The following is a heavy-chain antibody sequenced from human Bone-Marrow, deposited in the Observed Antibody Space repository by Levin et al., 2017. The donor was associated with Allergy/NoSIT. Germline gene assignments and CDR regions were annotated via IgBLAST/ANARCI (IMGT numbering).Heavy chain of an antibody. V-gene: IGHV3-23*01. CDR2: ISDSGGST. D-gene: IGHD2-2*02. CDR1: GFTFSSYA. J-gene: IGHJ5*02. CDR3: VIRCSSTTCYRVDP. Sequence: GGSLRLSCAASGFTFSSYAMSWVRQAPGKGLEWVSGISDSGGSTYYADSAKGRFTISRDNSKNTLYLQMSSLRVEDTAVYYCVIRCSSTTCYRVDPWGQGTLVTVSS.